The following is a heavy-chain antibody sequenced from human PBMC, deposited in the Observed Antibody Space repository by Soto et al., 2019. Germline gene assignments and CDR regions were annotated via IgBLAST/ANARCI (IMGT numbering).Heavy chain of an antibody. V-gene: IGHV1-2*04. CDR1: GYTFTGYY. J-gene: IGHJ6*03. CDR3: ARDPYFYYYMDV. CDR2: INPNSGGT. Sequence: ASVKVSCKASGYTFTGYYMHWVRQAPGQGLEWMGWINPNSGGTNYAQKFRGWVTMTRDTSISTAYMELSRLRSDDTAVYYCARDPYFYYYMDVWGKGTTVTVSS.